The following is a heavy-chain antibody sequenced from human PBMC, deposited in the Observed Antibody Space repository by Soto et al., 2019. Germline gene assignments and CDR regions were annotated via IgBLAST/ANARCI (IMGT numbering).Heavy chain of an antibody. V-gene: IGHV5-51*01. D-gene: IGHD2-2*01. CDR3: ARHGDLGYCSGNSCPNYYYYGMDV. CDR1: GNNIANIC. J-gene: IGHJ6*04. Sequence: PGLLKQVSKKGFGNNIANICIGRMIKMTGKGLELMGIIYPGDSDTSYSPSFQGQVTISADKSISTVYLQWSSLKASDTAMYYCARHGDLGYCSGNSCPNYYYYGMDVWGKGTTVTVSS. CDR2: IYPGDSDT.